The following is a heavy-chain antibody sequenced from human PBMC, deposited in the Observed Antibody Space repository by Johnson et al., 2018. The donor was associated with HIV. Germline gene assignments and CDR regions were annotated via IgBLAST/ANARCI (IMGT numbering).Heavy chain of an antibody. CDR1: GFTFDDYG. CDR2: IKWNGGSR. CDR3: TTGSFFDI. V-gene: IGHV3-20*04. J-gene: IGHJ3*02. Sequence: VQLGESGGGVVRPGGSLRLSCADSGFTFDDYGMSWVRQAPGMGLEWVAGIKWNGGSRGSADSVKGLFTISRDNVKKSLYLQMNSLKTEDTAVYYCTTGSFFDIWGQGTMVTVSS.